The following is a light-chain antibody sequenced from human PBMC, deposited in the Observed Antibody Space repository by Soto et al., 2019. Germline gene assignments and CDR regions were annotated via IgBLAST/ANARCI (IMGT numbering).Light chain of an antibody. J-gene: IGKJ4*01. Sequence: EIVMTHSPATLSVSPGERATLSCRASQSVSSNLAWYQQKPGQAPRLLIYGASTRATGIPARFSGSGSGTEFTLTISFLQPDDFATYYCQQYNSYSPLTFGGGTKVDI. V-gene: IGKV3-15*01. CDR1: QSVSSN. CDR2: GAS. CDR3: QQYNSYSPLT.